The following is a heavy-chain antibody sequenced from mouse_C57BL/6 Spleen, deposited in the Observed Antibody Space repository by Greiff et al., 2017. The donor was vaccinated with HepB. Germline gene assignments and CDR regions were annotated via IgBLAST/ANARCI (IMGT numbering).Heavy chain of an antibody. J-gene: IGHJ2*01. CDR3: ARYKDYDYDLYYFDY. V-gene: IGHV7-3*01. Sequence: EVQLQESGGGLVQPGGSLSLSCAASGFTFTDYYMSWVRQPPGKALEWLGFIRNKANGYTTEYSASVKGRFTISRDNSQSILYLQMNALRAEDSATYYCARYKDYDYDLYYFDYWGQGTTLTVSS. CDR1: GFTFTDYY. CDR2: IRNKANGYTT. D-gene: IGHD2-4*01.